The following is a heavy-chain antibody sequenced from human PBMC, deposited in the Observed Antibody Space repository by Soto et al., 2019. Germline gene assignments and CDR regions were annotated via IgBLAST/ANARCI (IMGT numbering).Heavy chain of an antibody. CDR3: ASSTVKTPYYYYGMDV. D-gene: IGHD4-4*01. J-gene: IGHJ6*02. Sequence: QVQLVQSGAEVKKPGSSVKVSCKASGGTFSSYAISWVRQAPGQGLEWMGGISPIFGTANYAQTFQGRVTITADESTSTAYMELSSLRSEDTAVYYCASSTVKTPYYYYGMDVWGQGTTVTVSS. V-gene: IGHV1-69*01. CDR1: GGTFSSYA. CDR2: ISPIFGTA.